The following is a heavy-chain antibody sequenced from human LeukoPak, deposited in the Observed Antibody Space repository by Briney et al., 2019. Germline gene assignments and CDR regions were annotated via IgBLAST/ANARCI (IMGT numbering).Heavy chain of an antibody. CDR1: GGSFSGYY. Sequence: SETLSLTCAVYGGSFSGYYWSWIRQPPGKGLEWIGEINHSGSTNYNPSLKSRVTISVDTSKNQFSLKLSSVTAADTAVYCCARKPGGYYYYYMDVWGKGTTVTVSS. CDR3: ARKPGGYYYYYMDV. J-gene: IGHJ6*03. D-gene: IGHD1-14*01. CDR2: INHSGST. V-gene: IGHV4-34*01.